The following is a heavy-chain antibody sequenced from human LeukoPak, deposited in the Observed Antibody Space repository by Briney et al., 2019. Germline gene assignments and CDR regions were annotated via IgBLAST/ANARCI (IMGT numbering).Heavy chain of an antibody. CDR2: ISSSGSII. V-gene: IGHV3-48*03. Sequence: PGGSLRPSCAASGFTFSSYEMNWVRQAPGKGLEWVSYISSSGSIIYYADSVKGLFTISRDNAKNSLYLQMNSLRAEDTAVYYCARGGLPKPFDYWGQGTLVTVSS. J-gene: IGHJ4*02. D-gene: IGHD1-14*01. CDR3: ARGGLPKPFDY. CDR1: GFTFSSYE.